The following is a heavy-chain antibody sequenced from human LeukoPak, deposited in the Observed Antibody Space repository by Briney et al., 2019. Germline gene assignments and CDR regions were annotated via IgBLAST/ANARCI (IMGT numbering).Heavy chain of an antibody. J-gene: IGHJ3*02. V-gene: IGHV1-69*05. CDR3: AAYCGGDCYFGIAFDI. Sequence: SVKVSCKASGGTFSSYAISWVRQAPGQGLEWMGGIIPIFGTANYAQKFQGRVTITTDESTSTAYMELSSLRSEDTAVYYCAAYCGGDCYFGIAFDIWGQGTMVTVPS. CDR1: GGTFSSYA. D-gene: IGHD2-21*01. CDR2: IIPIFGTA.